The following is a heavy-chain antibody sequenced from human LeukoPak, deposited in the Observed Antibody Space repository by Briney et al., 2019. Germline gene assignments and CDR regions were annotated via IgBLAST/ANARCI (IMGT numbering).Heavy chain of an antibody. CDR2: IYHSGST. CDR1: GGSISSGSYY. V-gene: IGHV4-39*01. J-gene: IGHJ4*02. D-gene: IGHD2/OR15-2a*01. Sequence: SETLSLTCAVSGGSISSGSYYWNWIRQPAGKGLEWIGTIYHSGSTYYNPSLKSRISISVDTSKNQFSLKLRSVTAADTAVYYCARPTSKLGSFDYWGQGTLVTVSS. CDR3: ARPTSKLGSFDY.